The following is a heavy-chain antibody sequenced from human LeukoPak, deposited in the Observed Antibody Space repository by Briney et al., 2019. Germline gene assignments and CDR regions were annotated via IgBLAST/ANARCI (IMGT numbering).Heavy chain of an antibody. CDR3: ASGDYGMDV. CDR2: IYYSGST. CDR1: GGSISSSSYY. J-gene: IGHJ6*02. V-gene: IGHV4-39*07. D-gene: IGHD4-17*01. Sequence: SETLSLTCTVSGGSISSSSYYWGWIRQPPGKGLEWIGSIYYSGSTYYNPSLKSRVTMSVDKSKNQFSLKLRSVTAADTAVYYCASGDYGMDVWGQGTTVTVSS.